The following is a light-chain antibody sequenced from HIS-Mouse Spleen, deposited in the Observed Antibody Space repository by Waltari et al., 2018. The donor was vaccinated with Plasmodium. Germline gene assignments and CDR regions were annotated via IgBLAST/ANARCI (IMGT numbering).Light chain of an antibody. CDR2: KAP. J-gene: IGKJ1*01. Sequence: DIQMTQSPSTLSASVGDRVTITCRASQSISSRLAWYQQKPGKAPKLLTYKAPSLESGVPSRFSGSGSGTEFTLTISSLQPDDFATYYCQQYNSYSWTFGQGTKVEIK. CDR3: QQYNSYSWT. CDR1: QSISSR. V-gene: IGKV1-5*03.